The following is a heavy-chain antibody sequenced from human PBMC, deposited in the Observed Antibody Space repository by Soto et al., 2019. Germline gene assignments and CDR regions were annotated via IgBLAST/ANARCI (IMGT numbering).Heavy chain of an antibody. CDR3: ARDKDRQQLGGNYYYGIDV. CDR1: GGTFGNSA. V-gene: IGHV1-69*05. CDR2: IIPMFPTP. Sequence: QVQLVQSGAEVKKPGSSVTVSCKASGGTFGNSAISWVRQAPGQGLEWMGGIIPMFPTPDYAQKFQGRGTXTXDXTTSTAYMELTSLRSEDTAVYYCARDKDRQQLGGNYYYGIDVWGQGTTVTVSS. D-gene: IGHD3-3*02. J-gene: IGHJ6*02.